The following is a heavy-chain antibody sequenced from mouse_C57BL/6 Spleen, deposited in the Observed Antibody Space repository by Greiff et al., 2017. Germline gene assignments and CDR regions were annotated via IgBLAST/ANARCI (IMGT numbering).Heavy chain of an antibody. CDR3: ARWGLPSDY. J-gene: IGHJ2*01. V-gene: IGHV1-50*01. CDR1: GYTFTSYW. Sequence: QVQLQQPGAELVKPGASVKLSCKASGYTFTSYWMQWVKQRPGQGLEWIGEIDPSDSYTNYNQKFKGKATLTVDTSSSKAYMQLSSLTSEDSAVYYCARWGLPSDYWGQGTTLTVSS. CDR2: IDPSDSYT. D-gene: IGHD2-2*01.